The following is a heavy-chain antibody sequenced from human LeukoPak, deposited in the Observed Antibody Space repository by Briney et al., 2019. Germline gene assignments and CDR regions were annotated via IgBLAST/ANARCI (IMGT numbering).Heavy chain of an antibody. CDR3: TRGGPEGSGYSYGSHDY. Sequence: GASVKVSCKASGFTVTGYYLHWVRQAPGQGLEWMGWINPNSGATNYAQKFQGRVTMTRDTSISTVYMAVSSLRCGDTAVFFCTRGGPEGSGYSYGSHDYWGQGTLVTVSS. CDR2: INPNSGAT. D-gene: IGHD5-18*01. CDR1: GFTVTGYY. V-gene: IGHV1-2*02. J-gene: IGHJ4*02.